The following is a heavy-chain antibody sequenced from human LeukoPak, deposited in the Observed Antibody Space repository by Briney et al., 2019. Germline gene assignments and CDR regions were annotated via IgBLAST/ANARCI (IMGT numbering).Heavy chain of an antibody. J-gene: IGHJ4*02. CDR2: IYYDGSF. CDR1: GGSISSYY. Sequence: PSETLSLTCTVSGGSISSYYWSWIRQPPGKGLEWIGYIYYDGSFNYNPSLKSRVTISVDTSRNQFSLKVTSVTAADTAVYYCARAAIAGATTDLDYWGQGTLVTVSS. CDR3: ARAAIAGATTDLDY. V-gene: IGHV4-59*01. D-gene: IGHD1-26*01.